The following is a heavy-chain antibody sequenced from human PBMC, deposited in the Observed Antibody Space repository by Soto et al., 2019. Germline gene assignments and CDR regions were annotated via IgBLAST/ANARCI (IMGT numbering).Heavy chain of an antibody. CDR2: IYHSGST. CDR1: GYSISIGYY. V-gene: IGHV4-38-2*01. Sequence: PSETLSLTCAGSGYSISIGYYWVWIRQPPGKGLEWIGSIYHSGSTYYNPSLKSRVTISVDTSKNQFSLKLSSVTAADTAVYYCARVHPPQLAVSRIYYFAYWGQVSLVPVXS. CDR3: ARVHPPQLAVSRIYYFAY. D-gene: IGHD6-19*01. J-gene: IGHJ4*02.